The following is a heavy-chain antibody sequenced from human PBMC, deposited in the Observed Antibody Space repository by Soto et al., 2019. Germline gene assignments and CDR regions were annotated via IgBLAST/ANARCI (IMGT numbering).Heavy chain of an antibody. CDR2: IYYSGST. J-gene: IGHJ4*02. Sequence: VQLQESGPGLVKPSETLSLTCTVSGGSISSYYWCWIRQPPGKGLEWLGYIYYSGSTNYIPSLKCRVTISVDTAKTQFSHKLSSLTVADTAVYYCSSTYDSRGYLDFDYWGQGTLVTVSS. CDR3: SSTYDSRGYLDFDY. V-gene: IGHV4-59*01. CDR1: GGSISSYY. D-gene: IGHD3-22*01.